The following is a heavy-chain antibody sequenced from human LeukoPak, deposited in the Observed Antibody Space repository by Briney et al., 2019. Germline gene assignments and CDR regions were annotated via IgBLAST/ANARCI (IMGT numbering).Heavy chain of an antibody. CDR3: ARSYSSPLYDY. V-gene: IGHV4-59*01. D-gene: IGHD6-19*01. CDR2: MYYSGST. CDR1: GGSISSYY. Sequence: SETLSLTCTVSGGSISSYYWSWIRQPPGKGLEWIGYMYYSGSTNYNPSLKSRVIISVDTSKNQFSLKVSSVTAADTAVYYCARSYSSPLYDYWGQGTLVTVSS. J-gene: IGHJ4*02.